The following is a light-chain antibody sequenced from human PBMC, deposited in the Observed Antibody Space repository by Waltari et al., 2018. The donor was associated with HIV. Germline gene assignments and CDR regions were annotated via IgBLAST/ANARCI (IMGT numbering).Light chain of an antibody. V-gene: IGLV3-21*04. CDR3: QVWDSPSEQIL. Sequence: YVLTQAPSESVAPGQTARISCGGDNIGRRSVPWYQQKPGPAPALFIYHDSERPSGIPERFSGSNSGNTATLTISGVEAGDEAHYYCQVWDSPSEQILFGGGTRLTVL. J-gene: IGLJ2*01. CDR1: NIGRRS. CDR2: HDS.